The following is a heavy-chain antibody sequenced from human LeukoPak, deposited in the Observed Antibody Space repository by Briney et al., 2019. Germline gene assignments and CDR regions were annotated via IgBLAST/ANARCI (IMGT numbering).Heavy chain of an antibody. J-gene: IGHJ6*03. Sequence: PGGSLRLSCAASGFTFSSYEMNWVRQAPGKGLEWVAVIWYDGSITYYEDSVKGRFTISRDNSKNTLYLQMNSLRAEDTALYYCAKDRGYCSSTTCYPYYYMDVWGKGTTVTVSS. CDR3: AKDRGYCSSTTCYPYYYMDV. D-gene: IGHD2-2*01. CDR1: GFTFSSYE. V-gene: IGHV3-33*06. CDR2: IWYDGSIT.